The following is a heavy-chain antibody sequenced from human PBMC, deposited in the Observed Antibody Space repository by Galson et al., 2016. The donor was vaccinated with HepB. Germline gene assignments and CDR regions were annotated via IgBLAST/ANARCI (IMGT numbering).Heavy chain of an antibody. D-gene: IGHD2-8*01. V-gene: IGHV3-21*01. Sequence: SLRLSCAASGFIFSTHSMNWVRQAPGKGLEWVSSISDTSRYIYYADSVKGRFTISRDNAKNSLYLQMNSLRAGDTAVYYCARFPNGYLVTDHWGQGTLVTLPS. CDR1: GFIFSTHS. J-gene: IGHJ4*02. CDR2: ISDTSRYI. CDR3: ARFPNGYLVTDH.